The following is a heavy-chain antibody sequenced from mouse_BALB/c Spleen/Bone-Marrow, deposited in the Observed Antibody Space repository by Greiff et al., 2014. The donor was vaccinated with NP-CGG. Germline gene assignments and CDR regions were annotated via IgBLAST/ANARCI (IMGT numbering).Heavy chain of an antibody. J-gene: IGHJ4*01. V-gene: IGHV2-9*02. CDR3: ARITTATGAMDY. D-gene: IGHD1-2*01. CDR2: LWADGST. Sequence: QVQLKESGPGLVAPSQSLSITCTVSGFSLTTYGVHWVRQPPGKGLEWLGVLWADGSTNYTSALMSRLSISKDNSKSQVFLKMNSLQTDDTAMYYCARITTATGAMDYWGQGTSVTVSS. CDR1: GFSLTTYG.